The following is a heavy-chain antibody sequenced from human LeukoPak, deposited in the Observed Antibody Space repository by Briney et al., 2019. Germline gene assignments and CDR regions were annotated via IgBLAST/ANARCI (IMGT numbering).Heavy chain of an antibody. J-gene: IGHJ4*02. V-gene: IGHV4-59*01. CDR1: GGSISSYY. Sequence: ASETLSLTCTVSGGSISSYYWSWVRQAPGKEREWIAYIYYSGRTNYNPSLKSRVTMSIDTSKNYFSLNLSSVPAADTAVYYCASTSGSYVFDYWGQGILVTVSS. D-gene: IGHD1-26*01. CDR2: IYYSGRT. CDR3: ASTSGSYVFDY.